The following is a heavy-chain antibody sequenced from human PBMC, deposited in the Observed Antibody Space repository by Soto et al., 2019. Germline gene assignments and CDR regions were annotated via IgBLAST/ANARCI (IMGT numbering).Heavy chain of an antibody. J-gene: IGHJ6*02. CDR1: GYTFTSRG. Sequence: QVHLVQSRLEVRKPGASVRLSCKASGYTFTSRGISWVRQAPGQGLEWVGWISPFNGRRDIGDSFQGRVSMSTDTGSAYMEVRGLRFDDTAIYFCGRCIQPSVPSATDFWGQGTTVIVSS. CDR2: ISPFNGRR. CDR3: GRCIQPSVPSATDF. V-gene: IGHV1-18*01. D-gene: IGHD1-1*01.